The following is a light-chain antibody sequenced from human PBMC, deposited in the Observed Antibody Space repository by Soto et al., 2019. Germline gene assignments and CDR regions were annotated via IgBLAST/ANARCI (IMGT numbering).Light chain of an antibody. CDR1: SSNIGSNY. Sequence: QLVLTQPPSASGTPGQRVTIFCSGSSSNIGSNYVYWYQQVPGTAPKFLIYRNAQRPTGVPERFSASKSGTSASLAIGGLRSEDEADYYCSAWDDSLGVVFGGGTKLTVL. V-gene: IGLV1-47*01. CDR2: RNA. J-gene: IGLJ2*01. CDR3: SAWDDSLGVV.